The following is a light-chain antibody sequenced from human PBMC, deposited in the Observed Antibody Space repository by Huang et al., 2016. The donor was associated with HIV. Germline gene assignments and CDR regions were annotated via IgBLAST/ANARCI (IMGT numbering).Light chain of an antibody. CDR3: QKYYGTRRWT. J-gene: IGKJ2*02. V-gene: IGKV4-1*01. Sequence: DIVLTQSPDSLAVSLGERATINCKSSQSVLYTSNNKSHLAWYQQKPGQPPRLLIYWASIRESGVPDLIGSGGSGTDFTLTISSLQAEDVAVYYCQKYYGTRRWTFGQGTKLEIK. CDR2: WAS. CDR1: QSVLYTSNNKSH.